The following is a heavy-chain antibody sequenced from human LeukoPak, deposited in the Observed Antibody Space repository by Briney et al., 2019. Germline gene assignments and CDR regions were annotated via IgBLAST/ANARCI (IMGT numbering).Heavy chain of an antibody. CDR1: GYTFTGYY. V-gene: IGHV1-2*02. CDR2: INPNSGGT. J-gene: IGHJ5*02. D-gene: IGHD1-26*01. CDR3: ARKRWELHFNWFDP. Sequence: GASVKVSCKASGYTFTGYYMHWVRQAPGQGLEWMGWINPNSGGTNYAQKFQGRVTMTRDTSISTAYMELSRLRSDDTAVYYCARKRWELHFNWFDPWGQGTLVTVSS.